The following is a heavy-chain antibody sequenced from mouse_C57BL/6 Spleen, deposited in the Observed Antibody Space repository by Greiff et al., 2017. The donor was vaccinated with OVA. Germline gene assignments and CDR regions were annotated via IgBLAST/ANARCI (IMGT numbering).Heavy chain of an antibody. CDR3: ARNLGLYFEDWYFDV. Sequence: QVQLQQSGPGLVAPSQSLSITCTVSGFSLTSYAISWVRQPPGKGLEWLGVIWTGGGTNYNSALKSRLSISKDNSKSQVFLKMNSLQTDDTARYYCARNLGLYFEDWYFDVWGTGTTVTVSS. D-gene: IGHD2-1*01. J-gene: IGHJ1*03. CDR1: GFSLTSYA. CDR2: IWTGGGT. V-gene: IGHV2-9-1*01.